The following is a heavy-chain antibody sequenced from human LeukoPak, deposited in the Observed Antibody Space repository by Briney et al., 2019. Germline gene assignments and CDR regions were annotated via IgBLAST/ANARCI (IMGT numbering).Heavy chain of an antibody. D-gene: IGHD6-6*01. J-gene: IGHJ4*02. Sequence: GGSLRLSCAASGFTFSSYSMNWVRQAPGKGLEWVSSISSSSSYIYYADSVKGRFTISRDNAKNSLYLQMNSLRAEDTAVYYCAKDLYSSSPRQFDYWGQGTLVTVSS. CDR1: GFTFSSYS. CDR2: ISSSSSYI. CDR3: AKDLYSSSPRQFDY. V-gene: IGHV3-21*04.